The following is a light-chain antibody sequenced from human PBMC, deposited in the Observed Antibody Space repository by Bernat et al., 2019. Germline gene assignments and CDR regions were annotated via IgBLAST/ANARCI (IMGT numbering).Light chain of an antibody. CDR3: QQYDNTPPAYT. J-gene: IGKJ2*01. CDR1: QSIIGSY. Sequence: EIVLTQSPGTLSLSPGERATLSCRASQSIIGSYLAWYHQKPGQAPRLLIYGASSRATGIPDRFSGSGSGTDFTLTISRLEPEDFAVYYCQQYDNTPPAYTFGQGTKLEIK. V-gene: IGKV3-20*01. CDR2: GAS.